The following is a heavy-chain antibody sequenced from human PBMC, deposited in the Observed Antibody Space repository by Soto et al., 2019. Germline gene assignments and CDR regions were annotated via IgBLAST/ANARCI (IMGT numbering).Heavy chain of an antibody. Sequence: QVQLQQWGAGLLKPSETLSLTCAVYGGSFSGYYWSWIRQPPGKGLEWIGEINHSGSTNYNPSLKSRVTISVDTSKNQFSLKLSSVTAADTAVYYCARDRITIFGPQRLGRFDPWGQGTLVTVSS. V-gene: IGHV4-34*01. CDR2: INHSGST. CDR1: GGSFSGYY. D-gene: IGHD3-3*01. CDR3: ARDRITIFGPQRLGRFDP. J-gene: IGHJ5*02.